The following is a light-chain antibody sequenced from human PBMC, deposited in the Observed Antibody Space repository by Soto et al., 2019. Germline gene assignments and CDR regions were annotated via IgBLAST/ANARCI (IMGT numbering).Light chain of an antibody. Sequence: EIVLTQSPGTLSLAPGERATLSCRASQRVSSYLAWYQENPGQAPRRLIYGASSRATGIPDRFSGSGSGTDFTLTISRLEPEDFALYYCQQYNTSPFTFGQGTKLEIK. CDR3: QQYNTSPFT. J-gene: IGKJ2*01. CDR2: GAS. V-gene: IGKV3-20*01. CDR1: QRVSSY.